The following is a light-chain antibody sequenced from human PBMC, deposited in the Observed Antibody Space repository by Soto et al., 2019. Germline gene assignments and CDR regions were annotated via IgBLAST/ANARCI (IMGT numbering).Light chain of an antibody. J-gene: IGKJ1*01. CDR1: QTISSN. CDR2: AAS. CDR3: QQSYSTLSWT. V-gene: IGKV1-39*01. Sequence: DIQMTQSPSSLSASVGDRVTITCRASQTISSNLNWYQQKPGKAPNLLIYAASSLQSGVPSRFSGSASGTEFTLTISSLQPEDFATYYCQQSYSTLSWTFGQGTKVEIK.